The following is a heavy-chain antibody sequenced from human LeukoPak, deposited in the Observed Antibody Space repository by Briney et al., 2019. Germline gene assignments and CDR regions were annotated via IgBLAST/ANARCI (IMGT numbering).Heavy chain of an antibody. CDR2: IKQDGSAK. Sequence: GGSLRLSCAASGFIFRSYWMNWVRQAPGTGLEWVANIKQDGSAKYYVDSVKGGFTISRDNAKNSLYLQMNSLRVEDTAVYYCARVRVYGDSERDYWGQGTLGTVSS. J-gene: IGHJ4*02. D-gene: IGHD4-17*01. V-gene: IGHV3-7*01. CDR1: GFIFRSYW. CDR3: ARVRVYGDSERDY.